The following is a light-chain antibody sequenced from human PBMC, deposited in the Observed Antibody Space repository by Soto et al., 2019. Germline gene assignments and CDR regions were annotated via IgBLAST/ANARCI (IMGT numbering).Light chain of an antibody. Sequence: EIVLTQSPGTLSLSPGERATLSCRASQSVSSSYLAWYQQKPGQAPRLLIYGASSRATGIPDRFSGSGSGTDFTLTISGLQSEDFAVYYCQQRSNWPPVFGGGTKVDIK. CDR2: GAS. J-gene: IGKJ4*01. V-gene: IGKV3D-20*02. CDR3: QQRSNWPPV. CDR1: QSVSSSY.